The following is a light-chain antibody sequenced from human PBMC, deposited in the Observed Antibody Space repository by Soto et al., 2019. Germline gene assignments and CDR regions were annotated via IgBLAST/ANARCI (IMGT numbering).Light chain of an antibody. CDR1: QSISSW. V-gene: IGKV1-5*01. Sequence: IQMTQSPSTLSASVEDRVTITCRASQSISSWLAWYQQKPGKAPKLLIYDASSLESGVPSRFSGSGSGTEFTLTISSLQPDDFATYYCQQYNSYPRTFGQGTKVDI. CDR3: QQYNSYPRT. CDR2: DAS. J-gene: IGKJ1*01.